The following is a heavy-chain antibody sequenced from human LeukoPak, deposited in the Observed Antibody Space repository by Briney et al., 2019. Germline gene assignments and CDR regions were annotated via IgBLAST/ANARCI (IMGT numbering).Heavy chain of an antibody. J-gene: IGHJ6*02. Sequence: PGGSLRLSCAASGVTFSSYGMHCVRQAPGKGLEWVADISYDGSNKYYADSVKGRFTISRDNSKTTLYLQMNSLRAEDTAVYYCAKGDQLWLGSDYYYYGMGVWGQGTTVTVSS. CDR3: AKGDQLWLGSDYYYYGMGV. D-gene: IGHD5-18*01. CDR1: GVTFSSYG. V-gene: IGHV3-30*18. CDR2: ISYDGSNK.